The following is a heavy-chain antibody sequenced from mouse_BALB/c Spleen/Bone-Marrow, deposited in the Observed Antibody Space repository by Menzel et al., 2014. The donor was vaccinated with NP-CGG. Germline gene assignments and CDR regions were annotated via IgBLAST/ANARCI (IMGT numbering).Heavy chain of an antibody. V-gene: IGHV7-3*02. Sequence: EVMLVESGGGLVQPGGSLILSCTPSGFTFTDYYMSWVRQPPGKALEWLAFIRNKAYGYTTEYSASVRGRFTISRDNSQSILYLKRNTLRAEDSATYYCARSPMDYWGQGTSVTASS. CDR1: GFTFTDYY. CDR2: IRNKAYGYTT. CDR3: ARSPMDY. J-gene: IGHJ4*01.